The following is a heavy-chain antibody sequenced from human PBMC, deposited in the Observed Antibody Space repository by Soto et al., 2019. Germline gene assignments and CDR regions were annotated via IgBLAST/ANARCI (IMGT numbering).Heavy chain of an antibody. D-gene: IGHD3-3*01. CDR1: GYTCTSYA. CDR2: INAGNGNT. CDR3: ARDFKCYYYFWSGCTGVSGFDP. V-gene: IGHV1-3*01. J-gene: IGHJ5*02. Sequence: QVQLVPSGAEVKKPGASVTVSCKSSGYTCTSYAMHWVRQSPGQRLEWMGWINAGNGNTKYSHKFQGRVTITRDTSASTANMELTSLRSEDTAVDYCARDFKCYYYFWSGCTGVSGFDPWGQGTLVTVSS.